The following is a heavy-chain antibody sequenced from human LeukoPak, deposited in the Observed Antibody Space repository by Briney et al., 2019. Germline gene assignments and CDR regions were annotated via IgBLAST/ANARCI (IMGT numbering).Heavy chain of an antibody. D-gene: IGHD3-10*01. J-gene: IGHJ4*02. Sequence: GGSPRVSCAASGFTFSTYAMSWVRQAPGKGLEWVSAISGSGGSTYYADSVKGRFTISRDNSKNTLYLQMNSLRAEGTAVYYCAKDLSGTGSFDYWGQGTLVTVSS. V-gene: IGHV3-23*01. CDR2: ISGSGGST. CDR1: GFTFSTYA. CDR3: AKDLSGTGSFDY.